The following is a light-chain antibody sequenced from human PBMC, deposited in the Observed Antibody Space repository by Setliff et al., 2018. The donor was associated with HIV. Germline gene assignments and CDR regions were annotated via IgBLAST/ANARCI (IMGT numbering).Light chain of an antibody. CDR3: TSFTSTSPYV. CDR2: EVN. V-gene: IGLV2-14*01. Sequence: QSALTQPASASGSPGQSITISCTGTSSDVGGYKYVSWYQHHPGKAPKLLIYEVNNRPSGVSNRFSGSKSGNTASLTISGLQAEDEANYFCTSFTSTSPYVFGTGTKVT. CDR1: SSDVGGYKY. J-gene: IGLJ1*01.